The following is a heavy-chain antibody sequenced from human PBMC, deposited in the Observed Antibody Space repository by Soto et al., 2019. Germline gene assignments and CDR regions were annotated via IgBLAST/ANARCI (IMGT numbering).Heavy chain of an antibody. CDR2: ISDSGGST. CDR1: GFTFSYYA. Sequence: VQLLDSGGGLVQPGGSLRLSCAASGFTFSYYAMTWVRQAPGKGLEWISAISDSGGSTYYADSVKGRFTISRDNSKNTLYLQMNSLRVEDTAVYYCAKGRTGQGDPWGQGTLVTVSS. D-gene: IGHD1-1*01. CDR3: AKGRTGQGDP. V-gene: IGHV3-23*01. J-gene: IGHJ5*02.